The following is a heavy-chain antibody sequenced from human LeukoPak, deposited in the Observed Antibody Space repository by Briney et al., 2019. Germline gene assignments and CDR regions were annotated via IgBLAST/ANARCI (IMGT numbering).Heavy chain of an antibody. V-gene: IGHV4-59*11. CDR1: GDSIGSHD. Sequence: SETLSLTCTVSGDSIGSHDWSWIRQPPGKGLGWSGSISSTGTTNYNPSLKSRVSFSVDSSKNQFSLRLTSVTAADTAVYYCSRVPIVLVPPSTGWFDPWGQGTLVTVSS. CDR3: SRVPIVLVPPSTGWFDP. D-gene: IGHD2-2*01. CDR2: ISSTGTT. J-gene: IGHJ5*02.